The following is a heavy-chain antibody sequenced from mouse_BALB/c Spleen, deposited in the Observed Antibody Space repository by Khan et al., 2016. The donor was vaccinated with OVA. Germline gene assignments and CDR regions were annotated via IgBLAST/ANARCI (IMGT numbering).Heavy chain of an antibody. D-gene: IGHD1-1*01. CDR3: ARSPDYYGSKYLDY. CDR2: ISSGGTYT. J-gene: IGHJ2*01. Sequence: EVELVESGGGLVKPGGSLQLSCAASGFTFSSYAMSWVRQTPEKRLEWVATISSGGTYTYYPDSVKGRFTISRDNAKNTLYLQMSSLRSEDTAMYYWARSPDYYGSKYLDYWGQGTTLTASS. CDR1: GFTFSSYA. V-gene: IGHV5-9-3*01.